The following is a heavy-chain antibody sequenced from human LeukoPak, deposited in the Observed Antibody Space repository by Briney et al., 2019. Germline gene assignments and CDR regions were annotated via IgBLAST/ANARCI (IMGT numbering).Heavy chain of an antibody. CDR2: IYYSGST. D-gene: IGHD2-15*01. CDR3: ARDRDGYCSGGSCYWYMDV. J-gene: IGHJ6*03. Sequence: SETLSLTCTVSGGSISSSSYYWGWIRQPPGKGLEWIGSIYYSGSTYYNPSLKSRVTISVDMSKNQFSLKLSSVTAADTAVYYCARDRDGYCSGGSCYWYMDVWGKGTTVAVSS. V-gene: IGHV4-39*02. CDR1: GGSISSSSYY.